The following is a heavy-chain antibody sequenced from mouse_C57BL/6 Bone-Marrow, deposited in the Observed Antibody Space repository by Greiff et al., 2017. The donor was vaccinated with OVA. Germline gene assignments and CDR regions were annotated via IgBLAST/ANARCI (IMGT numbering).Heavy chain of an antibody. D-gene: IGHD2-5*01. Sequence: QVQLQQPGAELVKPGASVKLSCKASGYTFTSYWMHWVKQRPGRGLEWIGRIDPNSGGTKYNEKFKSKATLTVDKPSSTAYMQLSSLPSEDSAVYYCARSSDYYSNYGFNYYAMDYWGQGTSVTVSS. CDR1: GYTFTSYW. CDR3: ARSSDYYSNYGFNYYAMDY. V-gene: IGHV1-72*01. J-gene: IGHJ4*01. CDR2: IDPNSGGT.